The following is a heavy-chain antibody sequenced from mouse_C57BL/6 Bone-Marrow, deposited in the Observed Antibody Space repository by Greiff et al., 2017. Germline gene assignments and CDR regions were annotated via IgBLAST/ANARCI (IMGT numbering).Heavy chain of an antibody. J-gene: IGHJ2*01. V-gene: IGHV14-4*01. Sequence: QLQQSGAELVRPGASVKLSCTASGFNIKDDYMHWVKQRPEQGLEWIGWIDPENGDTEYASKFQGKATITADTSSNTAYLQLSSLTSEDTAVYYCTLYYDEDFDYWGQGTTLTVSS. CDR2: IDPENGDT. CDR3: TLYYDEDFDY. CDR1: GFNIKDDY. D-gene: IGHD2-4*01.